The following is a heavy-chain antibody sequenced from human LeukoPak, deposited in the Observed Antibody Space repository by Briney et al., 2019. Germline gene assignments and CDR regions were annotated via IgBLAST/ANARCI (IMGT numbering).Heavy chain of an antibody. V-gene: IGHV3-74*01. J-gene: IGHJ4*02. CDR2: INTDGSST. Sequence: GGSLRLSCAASGFTFSSYWVHWVRPGPGKGLVWVSRINTDGSSTSYADSVKGRFTISRDNAKNTLYLQMNSLTAEDTAVYYCARAGSYRFDYWGQGTLVTVSS. CDR3: ARAGSYRFDY. D-gene: IGHD1-26*01. CDR1: GFTFSSYW.